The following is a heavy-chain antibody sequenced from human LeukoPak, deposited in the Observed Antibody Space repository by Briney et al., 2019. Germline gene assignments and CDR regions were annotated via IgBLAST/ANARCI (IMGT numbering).Heavy chain of an antibody. D-gene: IGHD1-7*01. V-gene: IGHV4-31*03. CDR1: GGSISSGGYY. CDR2: IYYSGST. J-gene: IGHJ4*02. CDR3: ARGLRAGTFDY. Sequence: PLETLSLTCTVSGGSISSGGYYWSWIRQHPGKGLEWIGYIYYSGSTYYNPSLKSRVTISVDTSKNQFSLKLSSVTAADTAVYYCARGLRAGTFDYWGQGTLVTVSS.